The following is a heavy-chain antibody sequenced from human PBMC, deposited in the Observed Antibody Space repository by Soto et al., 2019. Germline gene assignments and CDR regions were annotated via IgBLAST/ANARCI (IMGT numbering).Heavy chain of an antibody. CDR3: ARNPEGGKFDV. Sequence: SLTCTVSGGSISSRSYYWGWIRRPPGKGLEWIGSIYYTGSTYYNPSLKSRVTISVDTSKNQFSLNLNSVTAADTAVYYCARNPEGGKFDVWGQRTPVTVSS. D-gene: IGHD1-26*01. CDR1: GGSISSRSYY. CDR2: IYYTGST. V-gene: IGHV4-39*01. J-gene: IGHJ4*02.